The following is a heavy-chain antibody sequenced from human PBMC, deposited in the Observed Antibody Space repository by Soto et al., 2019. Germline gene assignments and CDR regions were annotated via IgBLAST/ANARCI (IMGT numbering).Heavy chain of an antibody. CDR2: ISYDGNNK. J-gene: IGHJ4*02. D-gene: IGHD3-10*01. Sequence: GGSLRLSCAASGFTFSSYGIHWVRQAPGKGLEWVAVISYDGNNKYYADSVKGRFTISRENSKNTLYLQMNSLRVEDTAVYYCAKDSRYRGSGSYGNDYWGQGTLVTVSS. CDR1: GFTFSSYG. V-gene: IGHV3-30*18. CDR3: AKDSRYRGSGSYGNDY.